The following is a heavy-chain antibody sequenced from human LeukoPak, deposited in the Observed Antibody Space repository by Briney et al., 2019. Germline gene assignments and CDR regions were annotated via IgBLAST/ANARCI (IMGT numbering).Heavy chain of an antibody. CDR3: ARDHSSSGQLFDY. CDR2: ISAYNGNT. D-gene: IGHD6-13*01. CDR1: GYTFTSYD. V-gene: IGHV1-18*01. Sequence: ASVKVSCKASGYTFTSYDINWVRQATGQGLEWMGWISAYNGNTMYAQKLQGRVTMTTDTSTSTAYMEVRSLRSDDTAIYYCARDHSSSGQLFDYWGQGTLVTVSS. J-gene: IGHJ4*02.